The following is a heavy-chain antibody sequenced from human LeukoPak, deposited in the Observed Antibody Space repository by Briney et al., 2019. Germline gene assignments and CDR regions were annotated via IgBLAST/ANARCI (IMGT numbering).Heavy chain of an antibody. CDR1: GHIFTGYY. CDR3: ARSRGYSYGPVGGPGPVDY. D-gene: IGHD5-18*01. CDR2: INSNSGGT. J-gene: IGHJ4*02. V-gene: IGHV1-2*02. Sequence: ASVKVSCKASGHIFTGYYMHWVRQAPGQGLEWMGWINSNSGGTKYGHKFQGRITMTRDTSINTAYMELSRLKSDDTAVYYCARSRGYSYGPVGGPGPVDYWGQGTLVTVSS.